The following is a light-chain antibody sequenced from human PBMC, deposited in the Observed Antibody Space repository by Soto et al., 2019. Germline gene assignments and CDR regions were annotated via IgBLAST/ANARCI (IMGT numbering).Light chain of an antibody. J-gene: IGLJ1*01. CDR1: SRDVGGYNY. CDR3: SSYTSSSPYV. V-gene: IGLV2-14*01. CDR2: EVS. Sequence: QSALTQPASVSGCPGQSITISCTGTSRDVGGYNYVSWYQQHPGKAPKLMIYEVSNRPSGVSNRFSGSKSGNTASLTISGLQAEDEADYYCSSYTSSSPYVFGTGTKVTVL.